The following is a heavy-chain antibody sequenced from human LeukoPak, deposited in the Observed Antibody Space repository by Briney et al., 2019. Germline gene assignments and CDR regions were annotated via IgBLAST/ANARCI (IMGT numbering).Heavy chain of an antibody. CDR2: IYYNGNT. CDR3: ARVAAKTVDY. V-gene: IGHV4-39*07. CDR1: VGSIGRSSYY. Sequence: SETLSLTCTVSVGSIGRSSYYWGWIRQPPGKGLEWIGNIYYNGNTDYNPSLKSRVTILVDTSKNQFSLKLTSVTAADTAVYYCARVAAKTVDYWGQGTLVTVSS. J-gene: IGHJ4*02. D-gene: IGHD6-19*01.